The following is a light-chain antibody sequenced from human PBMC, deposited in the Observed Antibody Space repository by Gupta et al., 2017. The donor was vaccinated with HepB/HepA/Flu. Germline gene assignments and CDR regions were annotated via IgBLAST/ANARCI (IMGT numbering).Light chain of an antibody. CDR1: NIGFKS. CDR2: DDS. Sequence: SSVLTQPPSVSGAPGETASITCEGNNIGFKSVHWYQQKPGQAPVLVVHDDSVRPAGIPERLSGSNSGNTATLTISQGEDGEGDDYYCQGGESSDNVIFGGGTKLTVL. CDR3: QGGESSDNVI. V-gene: IGLV3-21*02. J-gene: IGLJ2*01.